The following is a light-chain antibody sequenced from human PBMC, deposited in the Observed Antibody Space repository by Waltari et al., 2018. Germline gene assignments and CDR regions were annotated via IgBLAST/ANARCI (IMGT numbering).Light chain of an antibody. Sequence: QPVLTQSPSASAPLGASVKLTCTLSTGHSDFAIAWHQQQPERGPRYLMKLNSDGSHTKGDEIPDRFSGSSSGAERYLTISSLQSEDEAAYYCQTWGSGIVTFGGGTQLTVL. V-gene: IGLV4-69*01. CDR2: LNSDGSH. CDR3: QTWGSGIVT. CDR1: TGHSDFA. J-gene: IGLJ2*01.